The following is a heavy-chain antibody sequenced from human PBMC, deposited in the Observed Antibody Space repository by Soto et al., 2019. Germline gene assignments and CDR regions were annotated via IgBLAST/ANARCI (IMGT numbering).Heavy chain of an antibody. J-gene: IGHJ5*02. D-gene: IGHD3-16*01. V-gene: IGHV1-2*04. CDR2: INPNSGGT. CDR3: ARDGGDSRGNWFDP. CDR1: GYTFTGYY. Sequence: GASVKVSCKASGYTFTGYYMHWVRQAPGQGLEWMGWINPNSGGTNYAQKFQGWVTMTRDTSISTAYMELSRRRSDDTAVYYCARDGGDSRGNWFDPWGQGTLVTVSS.